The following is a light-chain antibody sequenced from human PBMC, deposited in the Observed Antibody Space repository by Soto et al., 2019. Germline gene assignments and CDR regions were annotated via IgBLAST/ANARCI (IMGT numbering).Light chain of an antibody. J-gene: IGKJ5*01. CDR1: QSIGNY. CDR3: QQSYSTPQT. Sequence: DIQITQSPCSPSASVLDRLTITCPASQSIGNYLNWYQQKPGKAPKLLIYAASSLQSGVPSRFSGSGSGTDFTLTISSLQPEDFATYYCQQSYSTPQTFGQGTRLEIK. V-gene: IGKV1-39*01. CDR2: AAS.